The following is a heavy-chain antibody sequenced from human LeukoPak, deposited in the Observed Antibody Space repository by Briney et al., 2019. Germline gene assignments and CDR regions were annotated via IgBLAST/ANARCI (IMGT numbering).Heavy chain of an antibody. CDR2: IIPIFGTA. D-gene: IGHD6-13*01. Sequence: SVKVSCKASGGTFSSYAISWVRQAPGQGLEWMGGIIPIFGTANYAQKFQGRVTITADKSTSTAYMELSSLRSEDTAVYYCARSPIRDIAAASYYFDYWGQGTLVTVSS. J-gene: IGHJ4*02. CDR1: GGTFSSYA. V-gene: IGHV1-69*06. CDR3: ARSPIRDIAAASYYFDY.